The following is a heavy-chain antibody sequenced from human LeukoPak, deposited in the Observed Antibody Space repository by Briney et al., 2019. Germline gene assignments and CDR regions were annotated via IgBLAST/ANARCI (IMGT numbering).Heavy chain of an antibody. V-gene: IGHV3-64*01. Sequence: GGSLRLSCVASGFTFSSYAMHWVRQAPGKGLEYVSAISSNGRSTYYANSVKGRFTISGDNSKNTLYLQMGSLRTEDMAVYYCARVLGGHTNGLDYWGQGTLVTVSS. CDR3: ARVLGGHTNGLDY. CDR1: GFTFSSYA. J-gene: IGHJ4*02. CDR2: ISSNGRST. D-gene: IGHD2-8*01.